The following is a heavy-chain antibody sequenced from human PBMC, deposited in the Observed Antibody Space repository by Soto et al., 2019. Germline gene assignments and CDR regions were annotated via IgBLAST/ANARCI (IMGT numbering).Heavy chain of an antibody. Sequence: GGSLSLSCAASGFTFSSDGMNWVRQAPGKGLEWVSSISSSSSYIYYADSVKGRFTISRDNAKNSLYLQMDSLRNEDTAVYYCARFFGSGFDYWGQGTLVTVSS. CDR3: ARFFGSGFDY. D-gene: IGHD6-19*01. J-gene: IGHJ4*02. CDR2: ISSSSSYI. V-gene: IGHV3-21*01. CDR1: GFTFSSDG.